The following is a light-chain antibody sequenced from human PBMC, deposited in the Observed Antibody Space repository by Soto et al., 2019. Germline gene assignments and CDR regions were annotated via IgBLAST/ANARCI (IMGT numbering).Light chain of an antibody. Sequence: QSVLTQPPSVTGAPGQRISISCTGSNSSIGAGYDVHWYQQLPGTAPKLLIYGNDSRPSGVPDRFSGSKSGTSASLAITGLQAEDEADYYCAAWDDSLNGVVFGGGTKLTVL. CDR1: NSSIGAGYD. CDR3: AAWDDSLNGVV. J-gene: IGLJ2*01. CDR2: GND. V-gene: IGLV1-40*01.